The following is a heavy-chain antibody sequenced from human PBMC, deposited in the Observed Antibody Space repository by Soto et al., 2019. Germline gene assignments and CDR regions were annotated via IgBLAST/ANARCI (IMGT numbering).Heavy chain of an antibody. V-gene: IGHV3-33*01. J-gene: IGHJ4*02. CDR3: ARGGDGYNDPGWY. CDR2: IWYDGSNK. CDR1: GFTFSSYG. Sequence: QVQRVESGGGVVQPGRSLRLSCAASGFTFSSYGMHWVRQAPGKGLEGVAVIWYDGSNKYYADSVKGRFTISRDNSKNTLYLQMNSLRAEDTAVYYCARGGDGYNDPGWYWGQGTLVTVSS. D-gene: IGHD5-12*01.